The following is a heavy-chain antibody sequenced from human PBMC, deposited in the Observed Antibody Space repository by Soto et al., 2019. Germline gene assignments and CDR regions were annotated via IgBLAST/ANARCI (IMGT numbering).Heavy chain of an antibody. V-gene: IGHV4-34*01. J-gene: IGHJ4*02. CDR2: INHSGST. D-gene: IGHD2-21*02. CDR3: ARGEVVVTWRW. Sequence: LSLTFAVYGGSFSGYYWSSIRQPPGKGLEWIGEINHSGSTNYNPSLKSRVTISVDTSKNQFSLKLSSVTAADTAVYYCARGEVVVTWRWWGQGTQVTVSS. CDR1: GGSFSGYY.